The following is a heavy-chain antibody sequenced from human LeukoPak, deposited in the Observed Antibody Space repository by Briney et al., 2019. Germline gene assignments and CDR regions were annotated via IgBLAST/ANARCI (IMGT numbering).Heavy chain of an antibody. J-gene: IGHJ6*03. CDR3: ASLLGGDYYYMDV. V-gene: IGHV1-69*01. D-gene: IGHD3-16*01. CDR1: GGTFSSYA. CDR2: IIPIFGTA. Sequence: SVKVSCKASGGTFSSYAISWVRQAPGQGLEWMGGIIPIFGTANYAQKFQGRVTITSDESTSTAYMELSSLRSEDTAVYYCASLLGGDYYYMDVWGKGTTVTVSS.